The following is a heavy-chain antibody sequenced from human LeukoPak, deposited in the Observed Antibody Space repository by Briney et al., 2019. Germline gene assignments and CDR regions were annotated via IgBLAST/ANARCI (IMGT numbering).Heavy chain of an antibody. Sequence: GGSLRLSCAASGFTFSIYGMHWVRQAPGKGLEWVAVIWYDGSNKYYADSVKGRFTISRDNSKDTLYLQMNSLRAADTAVYYCARFSETTVTVDYWGQGTLVTVSS. CDR1: GFTFSIYG. CDR2: IWYDGSNK. V-gene: IGHV3-33*08. CDR3: ARFSETTVTVDY. J-gene: IGHJ4*02. D-gene: IGHD4-17*01.